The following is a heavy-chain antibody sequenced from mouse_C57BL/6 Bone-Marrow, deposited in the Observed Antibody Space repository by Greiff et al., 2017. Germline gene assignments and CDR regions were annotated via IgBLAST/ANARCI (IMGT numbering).Heavy chain of an antibody. CDR1: GYTFTSYG. Sequence: QVQLQQSGAELARPGASVKLSCKASGYTFTSYGISWVKQRTGQGLEWIGEIYPRSGNTYYNEKFKGKATLTEDKYSSTAYMALRSLTSEDSAVYFCARTAVVAEDYWGQGTTLTVSS. D-gene: IGHD1-1*01. J-gene: IGHJ2*01. CDR2: IYPRSGNT. CDR3: ARTAVVAEDY. V-gene: IGHV1-81*01.